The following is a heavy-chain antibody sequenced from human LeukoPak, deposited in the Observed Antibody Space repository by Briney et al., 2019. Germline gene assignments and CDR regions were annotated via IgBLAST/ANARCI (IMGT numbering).Heavy chain of an antibody. CDR2: IIPIFGTA. J-gene: IGHJ4*02. Sequence: ASVKVSCKASGYTFITYDINWVRQATGQGLEWMGGIIPIFGTAKYAQKFQGRVTITADTSTSTAYMELSSLRSEDTAVYYCARAGWLQYYYFDYWGQGTLVTVSS. D-gene: IGHD5-24*01. CDR1: GYTFITYD. CDR3: ARAGWLQYYYFDY. V-gene: IGHV1-69*06.